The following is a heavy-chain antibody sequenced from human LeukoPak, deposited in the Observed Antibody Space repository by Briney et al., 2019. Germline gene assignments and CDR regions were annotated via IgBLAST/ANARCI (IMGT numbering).Heavy chain of an antibody. CDR2: FYSGGDT. V-gene: IGHV3-53*01. J-gene: IGHJ3*02. CDR1: GFTVSSNH. CDR3: ALNGREVPSGAFDI. Sequence: GGSLRLSCAVSGFTVSSNHMSWVRQAPGKGLEWVSVFYSGGDTHYADSAKGRFTISRDNSKNTLYLQMNSLRAEDTAVYYCALNGREVPSGAFDIWGQGTMVTVSS. D-gene: IGHD3-16*02.